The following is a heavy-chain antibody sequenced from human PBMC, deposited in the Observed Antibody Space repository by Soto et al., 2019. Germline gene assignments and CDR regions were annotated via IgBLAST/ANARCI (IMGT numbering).Heavy chain of an antibody. D-gene: IGHD2-15*01. J-gene: IGHJ3*02. V-gene: IGHV4-34*01. Sequence: PSETLSLTCAVYGGSFSGYYWSWIRQPPGKGLEWIGEINHSGSTNYNPSLKSRVTISVDTSKNQFSLKLSSVTAADTAVYYCARIIVVVVAAEDAFGIWGQGTMVTVSS. CDR3: ARIIVVVVAAEDAFGI. CDR1: GGSFSGYY. CDR2: INHSGST.